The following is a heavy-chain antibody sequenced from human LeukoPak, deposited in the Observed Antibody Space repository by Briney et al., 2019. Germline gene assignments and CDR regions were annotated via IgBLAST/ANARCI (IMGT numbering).Heavy chain of an antibody. CDR1: GGSFSNYY. CDR3: ARGLEDRISIFGVVKFYYFDF. D-gene: IGHD3-3*01. V-gene: IGHV4-34*01. J-gene: IGHJ4*02. Sequence: SXTLSLTCAVYGGSFSNYYWTWLRQPPGKGLEWIGEIDHSGSSHYNPSLKSRVTISVDTSKNQLSPKLSSVTAADTAVYYCARGLEDRISIFGVVKFYYFDFWGQGTLVTVSS. CDR2: IDHSGSS.